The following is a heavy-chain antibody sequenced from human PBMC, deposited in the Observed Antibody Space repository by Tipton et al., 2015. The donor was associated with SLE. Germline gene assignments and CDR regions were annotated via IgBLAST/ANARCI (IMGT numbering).Heavy chain of an antibody. V-gene: IGHV4-59*11. CDR3: AREHYYDSSGYYP. D-gene: IGHD3-22*01. J-gene: IGHJ5*02. Sequence: TLSLTCTVSGGSISSHYWSWIRQPPGKGLEWIGYIDDSGNTDYTPSLKSRVTISVDTSKTQFSLKLSSVTAADTAVYYCAREHYYDSSGYYPWGQGTLVTVSS. CDR2: IDDSGNT. CDR1: GGSISSHY.